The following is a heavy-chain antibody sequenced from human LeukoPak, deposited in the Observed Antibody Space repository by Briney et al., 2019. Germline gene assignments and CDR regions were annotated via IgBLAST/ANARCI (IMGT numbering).Heavy chain of an antibody. J-gene: IGHJ3*02. CDR1: GGSISSYY. Sequence: PSETLSLTCTVSGGSISSYYWSWIRQPPGKGLEWIGYIYYSGSTNYNPSLKSRVTISVDTSKNQFSLKLSSVTAADTAVYYCARHWGAAYCGDDCYLSYAFDIWGQGTMVTVSS. V-gene: IGHV4-59*08. D-gene: IGHD2-21*02. CDR3: ARHWGAAYCGDDCYLSYAFDI. CDR2: IYYSGST.